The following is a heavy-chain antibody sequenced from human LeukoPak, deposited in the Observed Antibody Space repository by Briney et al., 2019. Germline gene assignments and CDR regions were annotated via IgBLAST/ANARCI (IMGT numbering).Heavy chain of an antibody. V-gene: IGHV3-72*01. D-gene: IGHD4-17*01. Sequence: GGSLRLSCAASGFTFSDHYMDWVRQAPGKGLEWVGRTRNRAKSYTTEYAASVKGRFTISRDGSKSSLYLQMKSLKTEDTAMYYSTRVTTLTDYYYDYWGQGTLVTVSS. CDR3: TRVTTLTDYYYDY. J-gene: IGHJ4*02. CDR2: TRNRAKSYTT. CDR1: GFTFSDHY.